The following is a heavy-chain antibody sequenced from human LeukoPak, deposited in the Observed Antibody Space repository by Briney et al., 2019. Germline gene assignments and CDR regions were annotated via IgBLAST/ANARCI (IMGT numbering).Heavy chain of an antibody. CDR2: ISSKGGST. J-gene: IGHJ4*02. CDR3: ARDGGYCSGGSCPAYYVDY. Sequence: GGSLRLSCAASGFTFSCYATHWLRQAPGRRLEYVSAISSKGGSTYYANSVKGRFTISRDNSKNTLYLQMGSLRAEDMAVYYCARDGGYCSGGSCPAYYVDYWGQGTLVTVSS. D-gene: IGHD2-15*01. CDR1: GFTFSCYA. V-gene: IGHV3-64*01.